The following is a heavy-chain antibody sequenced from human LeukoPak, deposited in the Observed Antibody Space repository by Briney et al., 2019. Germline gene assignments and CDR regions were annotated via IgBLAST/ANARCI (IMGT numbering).Heavy chain of an antibody. V-gene: IGHV3-15*01. CDR3: TTDDTHYYDSSGYYFDY. CDR2: IKSKTDGGTT. D-gene: IGHD3-22*01. CDR1: GFTLSNAW. J-gene: IGHJ4*02. Sequence: PGGSLRLSCAPSGFTLSNAWMIGVRQARGKGREWVGRIKSKTDGGTTDYAAPVKGRFTISRDDSKNTLYLQMNSLKTEDTAVYYCTTDDTHYYDSSGYYFDYWGQGTLVTASS.